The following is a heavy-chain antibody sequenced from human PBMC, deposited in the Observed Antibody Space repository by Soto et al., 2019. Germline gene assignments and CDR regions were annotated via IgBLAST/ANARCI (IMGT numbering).Heavy chain of an antibody. CDR2: MYPNSGNV. CDR1: GYTFTSYD. V-gene: IGHV1-8*01. J-gene: IGHJ4*02. Sequence: QVQLVQSGAEVKKPGASVKFSCKASGYTFTSYDINWVRQATGQGLEWMGWMYPNSGNVGYAQKFQGRVTMTRNTPRSTVYIELSSLRSEHTAVYYCARKNRQFDYWGQGSLVTVFS. CDR3: ARKNRQFDY.